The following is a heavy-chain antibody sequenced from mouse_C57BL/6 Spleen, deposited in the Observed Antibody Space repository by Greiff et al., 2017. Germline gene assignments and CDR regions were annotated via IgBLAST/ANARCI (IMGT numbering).Heavy chain of an antibody. CDR2: ISSGSSTI. CDR3: AKHDGYLDY. D-gene: IGHD2-3*01. J-gene: IGHJ2*01. CDR1: GFTFSDYG. V-gene: IGHV5-17*01. Sequence: EVKLMESGGGLVKPGGSLKLSCAASGFTFSDYGMHWVRPAPEKGLEWVAYISSGSSTIYYADTVKGRFTITRDNAKNTRFLQMTSLRSEDTALYYCAKHDGYLDYWGQGTTLTVSS.